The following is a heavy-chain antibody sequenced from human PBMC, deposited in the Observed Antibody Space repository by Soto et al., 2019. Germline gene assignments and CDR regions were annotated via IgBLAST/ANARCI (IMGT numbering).Heavy chain of an antibody. CDR1: GFTFSSYG. CDR3: ARERSSGWSRLDY. CDR2: IWYDGSNK. J-gene: IGHJ4*02. Sequence: VQLVDSGGGVVQPGRSLRLSCAASGFTFSSYGMHWVRQAPGKGLEWVAVIWYDGSNKYYADSVKGRFTISRDNSKNTLYLQMNSLRAEDTAVYYCARERSSGWSRLDYWGQGTLVTVSS. D-gene: IGHD6-19*01. V-gene: IGHV3-33*01.